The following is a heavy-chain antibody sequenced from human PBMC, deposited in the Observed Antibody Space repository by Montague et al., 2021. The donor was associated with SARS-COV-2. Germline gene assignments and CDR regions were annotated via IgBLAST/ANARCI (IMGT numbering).Heavy chain of an antibody. V-gene: IGHV4-59*11. CDR1: GGSLNKHY. CDR3: ARSTSGSGAWDY. Sequence: SETLSLTCTVSGGSLNKHYWNWIRQAPRKGLEWLGNIFYKGNTNXNILLWGRVSISLDTPQNQFSLRLTPLTAADTAVYYCARSTSGSGAWDYWGQGILVTVSS. D-gene: IGHD2-15*01. CDR2: IFYKGNT. J-gene: IGHJ4*02.